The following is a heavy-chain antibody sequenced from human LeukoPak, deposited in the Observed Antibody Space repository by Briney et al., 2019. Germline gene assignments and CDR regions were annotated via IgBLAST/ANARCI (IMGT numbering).Heavy chain of an antibody. V-gene: IGHV3-7*04. CDR1: GFTFSRYW. D-gene: IGHD3-22*01. CDR3: ARGDYYDSSGYFIDAFDI. J-gene: IGHJ3*02. CDR2: IRQDGSAK. Sequence: GGSLRLSRAASGFTFSRYWMSWVRQAPGKGLEWVGNIRQDGSAKYYLDSVKGRFTISRDNAKNSLYLQMNSLRAEDTAVYYCARGDYYDSSGYFIDAFDIWGQGTKVTVSS.